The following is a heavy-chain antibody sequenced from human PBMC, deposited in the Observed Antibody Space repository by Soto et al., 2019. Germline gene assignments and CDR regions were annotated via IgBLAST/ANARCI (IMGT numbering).Heavy chain of an antibody. CDR1: GFTFSSYA. V-gene: IGHV3-23*01. D-gene: IGHD3-3*01. CDR2: ISGSGGST. CDR3: WKAQFRGDGFSPNLGP. Sequence: EVQLLESGGGLVQPGGSLRLSCAASGFTFSSYAMTWVRQAPGKGLEWVSGISGSGGSTYYADSVKGRFTFSRDNSKNPLYSPMNSLRAEDPALSFRWKAQFRGDGFSPNLGPWGQGTLVTVSS. J-gene: IGHJ5*02.